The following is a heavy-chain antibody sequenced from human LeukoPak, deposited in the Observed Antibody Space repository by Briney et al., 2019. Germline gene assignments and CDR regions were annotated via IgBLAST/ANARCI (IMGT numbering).Heavy chain of an antibody. V-gene: IGHV6-1*01. J-gene: IGHJ4*02. D-gene: IGHD6-19*01. CDR2: TYYRATWYN. CDR3: ARDFGTAGWYTFDY. CDR1: GDSVSSKNGA. Sequence: SQTLSLTCVVSGDSVSSKNGAWNWIRQSPSRGLEWLGRTYYRATWYNDYAESMEGRMTISQATSQNQYSLPLNSVTPDDTAVYYCARDFGTAGWYTFDYWGQGTLVIVSS.